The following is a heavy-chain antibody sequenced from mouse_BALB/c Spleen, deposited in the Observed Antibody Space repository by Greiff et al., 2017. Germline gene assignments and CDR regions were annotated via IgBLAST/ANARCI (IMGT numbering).Heavy chain of an antibody. CDR2: ISSGGST. J-gene: IGHJ4*01. CDR1: GFTFSSYA. V-gene: IGHV5-6-5*01. Sequence: EVMLVESGGGLVKPGGSLKLSCAASGFTFSSYAMSWVRQTPEKRLEWVASISSGGSTYYPDSVKGRFTISRDNARNILYLQMSSLRSEDTAMYYCAREGYAGTYYAMDYWGQGTSVTVSS. D-gene: IGHD2-14*01. CDR3: AREGYAGTYYAMDY.